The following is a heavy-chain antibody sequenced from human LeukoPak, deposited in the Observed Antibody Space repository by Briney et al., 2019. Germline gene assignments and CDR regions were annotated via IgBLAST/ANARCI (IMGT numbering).Heavy chain of an antibody. J-gene: IGHJ5*02. V-gene: IGHV3-48*04. CDR2: ISSSSNTI. CDR3: ARRRVVPAAIRINWFDP. D-gene: IGHD2-2*02. CDR1: GFTFSTYS. Sequence: GGSLRLSCAASGFTFSTYSMNWVRQAPGKGLEWVSYISSSSNTIYYADSVKGRFTISRDNAKNSLYLQMNSLRAEDTAVYYCARRRVVPAAIRINWFDPWGQGTLVTVSS.